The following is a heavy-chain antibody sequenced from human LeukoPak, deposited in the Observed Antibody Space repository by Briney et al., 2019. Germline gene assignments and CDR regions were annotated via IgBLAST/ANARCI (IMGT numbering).Heavy chain of an antibody. CDR1: GGSFSGYY. J-gene: IGHJ3*02. Sequence: SETLSLTCAVYGGSFSGYYWSWIRQPPGKGLEWIGEINHSGSTNYNPSLKSRVTISVDTSKNQFSLKLSSVTAADTAVYYCARDRGSYGAFDIWGQGTMVTVSS. CDR3: ARDRGSYGAFDI. CDR2: INHSGST. V-gene: IGHV4-34*01. D-gene: IGHD1-26*01.